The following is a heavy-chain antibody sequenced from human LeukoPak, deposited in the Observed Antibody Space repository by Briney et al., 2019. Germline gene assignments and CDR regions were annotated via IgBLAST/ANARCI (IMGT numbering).Heavy chain of an antibody. CDR1: GGSISSYY. D-gene: IGHD4-11*01. CDR2: IYYSGST. Sequence: SETLSLTCTDSGGSISSYYWSWIRRPPGKGLEWIGYIYYSGSTNYNPSLKSRVTISVDTSKNQFSLKLSSVTAADTAVYYCARDMTTVRYYYYYGMDVWGQGTTVTVSS. J-gene: IGHJ6*02. V-gene: IGHV4-59*12. CDR3: ARDMTTVRYYYYYGMDV.